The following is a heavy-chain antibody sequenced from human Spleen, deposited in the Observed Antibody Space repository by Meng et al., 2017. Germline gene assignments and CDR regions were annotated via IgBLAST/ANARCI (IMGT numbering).Heavy chain of an antibody. CDR2: NYGDDDE. V-gene: IGHV2-5*02. CDR1: GFSLTTSGVG. J-gene: IGHJ4*02. Sequence: QITFKESGPTLVKPTPTLTLTCTFSGFSLTTSGVGVGWIRQPPGKALEWLALNYGDDDERYSPSLKSRLTITKDTSKNQVVLTMTNMDPVDTATYYCAHRGYNYGYGGYWGQGTLVTVSS. D-gene: IGHD5-18*01. CDR3: AHRGYNYGYGGY.